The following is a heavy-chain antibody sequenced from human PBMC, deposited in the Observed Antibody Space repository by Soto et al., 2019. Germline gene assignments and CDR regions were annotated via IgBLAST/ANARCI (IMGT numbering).Heavy chain of an antibody. V-gene: IGHV3-23*01. Sequence: EVQLLESGGGLVKPGGSLRLSCAASGFTFSSYAMNWVRQAPGKGLEWVSAISGSGGSTYYADSVKGRFTISRDNSKNTLYLQMNSLRAEDTAVYYCAKDRGMSTIGHFDLWGRGTLVTVSS. D-gene: IGHD1-1*01. CDR2: ISGSGGST. CDR3: AKDRGMSTIGHFDL. J-gene: IGHJ2*01. CDR1: GFTFSSYA.